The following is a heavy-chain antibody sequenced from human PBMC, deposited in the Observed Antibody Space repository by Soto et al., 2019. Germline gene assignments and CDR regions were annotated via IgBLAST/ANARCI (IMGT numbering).Heavy chain of an antibody. V-gene: IGHV3-21*01. J-gene: IGHJ4*02. CDR1: GFTFSSYS. CDR3: ARDPKPAAIGGENYFDY. Sequence: GGSLRLSCAASGFTFSSYSMNWVRQAPGKGLEWVSSISSSSSYIYYADSVKGRFTISRDNAKNSLYLQMNSLRAEDTAVYYCARDPKPAAIGGENYFDYWGQGTLVTVSS. CDR2: ISSSSSYI. D-gene: IGHD2-2*01.